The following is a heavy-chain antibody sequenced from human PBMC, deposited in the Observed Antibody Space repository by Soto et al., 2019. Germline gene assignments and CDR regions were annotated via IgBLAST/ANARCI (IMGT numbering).Heavy chain of an antibody. CDR2: INAGNGNT. CDR3: AREESMQGLVLDY. D-gene: IGHD6-19*01. Sequence: ASGKVSCKASGYTFTSYTMHWVRQAPGQRLEWMGWINAGNGNTKYSQKFQGRVTITRDTSASTAYMELSSLRSEDTAVYYCAREESMQGLVLDYWGQGTLVTVSS. V-gene: IGHV1-3*01. CDR1: GYTFTSYT. J-gene: IGHJ4*02.